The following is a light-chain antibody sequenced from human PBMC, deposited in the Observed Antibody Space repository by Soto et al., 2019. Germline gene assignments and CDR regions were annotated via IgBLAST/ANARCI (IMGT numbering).Light chain of an antibody. CDR2: KAS. Sequence: IQMTQSPSTLSASVGDRVAITCRASQSIGIWLAWYQKKPGKAPRFLIYKASTLQTGVPSRFSGSGSGTEFTLTISSLQPDDFATCYCQQHNGYSWTFGQVTKVEIK. CDR3: QQHNGYSWT. J-gene: IGKJ1*01. V-gene: IGKV1-5*03. CDR1: QSIGIW.